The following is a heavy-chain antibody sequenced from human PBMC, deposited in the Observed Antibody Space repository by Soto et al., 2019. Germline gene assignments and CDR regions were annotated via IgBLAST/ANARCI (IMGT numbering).Heavy chain of an antibody. CDR3: ARRLDPLQYSDY. J-gene: IGHJ4*02. V-gene: IGHV3-48*02. CDR2: IGFSGNTI. Sequence: GGSLRLSCAASGFTFDDYGMNWVRQAPGKRLEWVSFIGFSGNTIYYADSVRGRFTISRDNAKSTLFLQMNSLRDDDTATYYCARRLDPLQYSDYWGRGTLVTVSS. D-gene: IGHD5-18*01. CDR1: GFTFDDYG.